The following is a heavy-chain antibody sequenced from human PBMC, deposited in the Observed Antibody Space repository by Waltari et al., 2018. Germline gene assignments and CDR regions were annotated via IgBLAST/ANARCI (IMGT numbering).Heavy chain of an antibody. CDR2: ISGSGGRT. Sequence: EVQLLESGGGLVQPGGSLRLSCAASGFTFSSYAMSWVRQAPGEGKGGVYAISGSGGRTYYADSVKCRFTISRDNSKNTLYLQMNSRRAEDTAVYYCAKGATSDAFDIWGQGTMVTVSS. V-gene: IGHV3-23*01. CDR1: GFTFSSYA. J-gene: IGHJ3*02. CDR3: AKGATSDAFDI.